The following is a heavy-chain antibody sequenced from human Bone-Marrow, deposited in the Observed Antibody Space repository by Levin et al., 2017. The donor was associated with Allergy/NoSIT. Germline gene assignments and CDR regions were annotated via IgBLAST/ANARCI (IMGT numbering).Heavy chain of an antibody. J-gene: IGHJ4*02. CDR2: SYYRGST. D-gene: IGHD3-22*01. CDR1: GVSITNYY. Sequence: SETLSLTCTVSGVSITNYYWGWIRQPPGKGLEWIAHSYYRGSTDYKPSLMRRVAVSLDNSKNQFSLRLSSVTAADTAVYFCARGARYYYDTSGPSNYFDYWGQGTLVTVSS. V-gene: IGHV4-59*01. CDR3: ARGARYYYDTSGPSNYFDY.